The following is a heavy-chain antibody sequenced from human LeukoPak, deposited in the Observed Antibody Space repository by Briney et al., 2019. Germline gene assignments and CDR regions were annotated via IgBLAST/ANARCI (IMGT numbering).Heavy chain of an antibody. CDR3: AKDVFRWAFDI. J-gene: IGHJ3*02. CDR1: GFNFWSTG. D-gene: IGHD5-24*01. Sequence: GGSLRLSCAVAGFNFWSTGMSWVRQAPGKGPEWVSAIGGGGSDTKYTDSVEGRFTILRDISKNTLYLQMNSLRAEDTAVYFCAKDVFRWAFDIWGQGTMVTVSS. CDR2: IGGGGSDT. V-gene: IGHV3-23*01.